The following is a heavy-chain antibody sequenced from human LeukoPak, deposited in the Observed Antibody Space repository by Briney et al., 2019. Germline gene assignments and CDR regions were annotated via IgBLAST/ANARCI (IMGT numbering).Heavy chain of an antibody. J-gene: IGHJ4*02. CDR2: ISSSSSTI. CDR1: GFTFSSYG. CDR3: ARDASSDLDY. Sequence: GGSLRLSCAASGFTFSSYGMHRVRQAPGKGLEWVSYISSSSSTIYYADSVKGRFTISRDNAKNSLYLQMNSLRAEDTAVYYCARDASSDLDYWGQGTLVTVSS. D-gene: IGHD3-22*01. V-gene: IGHV3-48*01.